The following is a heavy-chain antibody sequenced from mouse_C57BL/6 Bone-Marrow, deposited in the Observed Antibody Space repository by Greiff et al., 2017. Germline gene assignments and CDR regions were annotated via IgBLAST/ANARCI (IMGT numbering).Heavy chain of an antibody. CDR1: GYAFRSSW. Sequence: QVQLKESGPELVKPGASVKISCKASGYAFRSSWMNWVKQRPGKGLEWIGRIYPGDGDTNYNGKFKGKATLTADKSSSTAYMQLSSLTSEDSAVYCCARGLDFDYWGQGTTLSVSS. CDR2: IYPGDGDT. J-gene: IGHJ2*01. D-gene: IGHD3-1*01. CDR3: ARGLDFDY. V-gene: IGHV1-82*01.